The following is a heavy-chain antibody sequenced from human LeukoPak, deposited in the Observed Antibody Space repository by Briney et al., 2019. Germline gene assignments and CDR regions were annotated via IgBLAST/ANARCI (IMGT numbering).Heavy chain of an antibody. V-gene: IGHV3-7*01. J-gene: IGHJ5*02. CDR3: ARETPPVIAENWFDP. Sequence: GGSLRLSCAASGFTFSNYWMNWVRQAPGKGLECLANIKQDGSETYYADSVKGRFTISRDNAKNSLYLQMNSLRAEDTAVYYCARETPPVIAENWFDPWGQGTLVTVSS. CDR1: GFTFSNYW. D-gene: IGHD6-13*01. CDR2: IKQDGSET.